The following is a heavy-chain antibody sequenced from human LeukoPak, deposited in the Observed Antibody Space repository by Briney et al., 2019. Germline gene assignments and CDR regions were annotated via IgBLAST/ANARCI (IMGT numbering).Heavy chain of an antibody. CDR1: GFTFSNAW. J-gene: IGHJ4*02. D-gene: IGHD6-19*01. CDR2: IKSKTDGGTT. V-gene: IGHV3-15*01. Sequence: PGGSLRLSCAASGFTFSNAWMSWVRQAPGKGLEWGGRIKSKTDGGTTDYAATVKGRFTISRDYTKNTLYLKINSMKTEDTAVYYCTTLYSSGWYRDYWGQGTLVTVSS. CDR3: TTLYSSGWYRDY.